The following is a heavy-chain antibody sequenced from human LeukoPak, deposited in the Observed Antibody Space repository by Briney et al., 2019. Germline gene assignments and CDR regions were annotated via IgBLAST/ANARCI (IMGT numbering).Heavy chain of an antibody. Sequence: PSETLSLTCTVSGGSISSSGYYWGWIRQPPGKGLEWIGSIYYSGSTYYNPSLKSRVTISVDTSKNQFSLELSFVTSADTAVYYCAIPINYDILTGYLTTVDYWGQGILVTVSS. D-gene: IGHD3-9*01. J-gene: IGHJ4*02. CDR2: IYYSGST. V-gene: IGHV4-39*01. CDR3: AIPINYDILTGYLTTVDY. CDR1: GGSISSSGYY.